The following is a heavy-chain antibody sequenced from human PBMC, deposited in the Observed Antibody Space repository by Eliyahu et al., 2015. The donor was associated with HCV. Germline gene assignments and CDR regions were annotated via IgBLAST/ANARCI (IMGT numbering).Heavy chain of an antibody. D-gene: IGHD2-2*01. V-gene: IGHV3-33*01. CDR1: GFTFXSYG. Sequence: QVQLVESGGGVVQPGRSLRLSCAASGFTFXSYGMHWVRQAPGKGLEWXAVIWYDGSNKYYADSVKGRFTISRDNSKNTLYLQMNSLRAEDTAVYYCARDGARVVVVPAAIYYMDVWGKGTTVTVSS. J-gene: IGHJ6*03. CDR2: IWYDGSNK. CDR3: ARDGARVVVVPAAIYYMDV.